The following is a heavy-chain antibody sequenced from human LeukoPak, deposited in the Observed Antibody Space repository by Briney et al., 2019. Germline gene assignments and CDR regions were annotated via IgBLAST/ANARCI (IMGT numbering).Heavy chain of an antibody. CDR2: IYYSGST. CDR3: ARVRSSVGDYYYMDV. J-gene: IGHJ6*03. V-gene: IGHV4-59*01. D-gene: IGHD1-26*01. Sequence: PSETLSLTCTVSGGSISPYYWSWIRQPPGKGLEWIGYIYYSGSTNYNPSLKSRVTISVDTSKNQFSLKLSSVTAADTAVYYCARVRSSVGDYYYMDVWGKGTTVTVSS. CDR1: GGSISPYY.